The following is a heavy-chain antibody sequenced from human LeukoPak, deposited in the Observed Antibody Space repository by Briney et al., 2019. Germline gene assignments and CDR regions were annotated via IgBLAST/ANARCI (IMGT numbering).Heavy chain of an antibody. V-gene: IGHV5-51*01. Sequence: GESLKISCKASGYSFTSYWIGWVRHMPGKGLEWMGIIDPSDSETRYTPSFQGQVTISVDKSLTTAFLQWNSLKASDTAMYYCARQTAMGRSGDYWGQGTLVTVSS. CDR1: GYSFTSYW. CDR2: IDPSDSET. D-gene: IGHD7-27*01. CDR3: ARQTAMGRSGDY. J-gene: IGHJ4*02.